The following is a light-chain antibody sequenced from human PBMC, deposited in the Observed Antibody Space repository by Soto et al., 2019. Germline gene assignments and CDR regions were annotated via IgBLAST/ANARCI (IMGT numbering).Light chain of an antibody. CDR1: SSNIGSNT. J-gene: IGLJ1*01. Sequence: QSVLTQPPSASGTPGQRVTISCSGSSSNIGSNTVNWYQQLPGTAPKLLIYTNDQRPSGVPDRFSGSNSGTSASLAISGLQSEDEADYFCAAWDDSLNGYVFATGTKLTVL. CDR2: TND. V-gene: IGLV1-44*01. CDR3: AAWDDSLNGYV.